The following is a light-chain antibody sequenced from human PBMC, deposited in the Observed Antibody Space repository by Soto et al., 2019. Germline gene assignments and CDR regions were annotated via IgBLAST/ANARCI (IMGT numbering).Light chain of an antibody. CDR2: GAS. CDR3: QYGSSPVT. CDR1: QSVSSSY. J-gene: IGKJ3*01. Sequence: EIVLTQSPGTLSLSPGERATLSCRASQSVSSSYLALFQQRPGQAPRLLIYGASSRATGIPDRFSGSGSGPDFTISISRLEPEDVAVYYCQYGSSPVTFGPGTKVDVK. V-gene: IGKV3-20*01.